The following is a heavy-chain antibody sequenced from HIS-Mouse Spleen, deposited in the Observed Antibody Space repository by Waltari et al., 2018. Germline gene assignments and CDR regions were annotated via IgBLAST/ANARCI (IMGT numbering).Heavy chain of an antibody. CDR2: IYYSGST. J-gene: IGHJ2*01. D-gene: IGHD6-13*01. Sequence: QLQLQESGPGLVKPSETLSRTCTVSGVSIRSSSYYWGWLRQPPGKGLEWIGSIYYSGSTYYNPSLKSRVTISVDTSKNQFSLKLSSVTAADTAVYYCAREIPYSSSWYDWYFDLWGRGTLVTVSS. CDR1: GVSIRSSSYY. V-gene: IGHV4-39*07. CDR3: AREIPYSSSWYDWYFDL.